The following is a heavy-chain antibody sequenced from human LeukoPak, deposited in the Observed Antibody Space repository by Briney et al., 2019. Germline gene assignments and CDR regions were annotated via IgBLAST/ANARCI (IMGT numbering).Heavy chain of an antibody. J-gene: IGHJ4*02. D-gene: IGHD3-22*01. V-gene: IGHV3-74*01. CDR3: ATIIYYDSSGLDY. Sequence: GGSLRLSCAASGFTLSNYWMHWVRQAPGKGLVWVSRINSDGSSTSYADSVKGRFTISRDNAKNTLYLQMNSLGAEDTAVYYCATIIYYDSSGLDYWGQGTPVTVSS. CDR1: GFTLSNYW. CDR2: INSDGSST.